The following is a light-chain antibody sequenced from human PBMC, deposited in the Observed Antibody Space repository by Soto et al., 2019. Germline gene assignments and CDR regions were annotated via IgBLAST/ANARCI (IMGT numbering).Light chain of an antibody. Sequence: DIQMTQSPSTLSASVGDRVTITCRASQSVSNWLAWYQQKPGKAPKLLIYDVSGLESGVPSRFSGSGSGTELILTISSLQPDDFATYYCQQYDSYSWTFGQGTKVDIK. CDR3: QQYDSYSWT. J-gene: IGKJ1*01. CDR2: DVS. V-gene: IGKV1-5*01. CDR1: QSVSNW.